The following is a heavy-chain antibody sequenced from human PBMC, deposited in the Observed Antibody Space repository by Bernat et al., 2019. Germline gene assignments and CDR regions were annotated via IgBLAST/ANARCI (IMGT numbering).Heavy chain of an antibody. D-gene: IGHD3-10*01. J-gene: IGHJ3*02. CDR2: INAGNGNT. CDR1: GYTFTSYA. CDR3: ARDLAFIMYAFDI. V-gene: IGHV1-3*01. Sequence: QVQLVQSGAEVKKPGASVKVSCKASGYTFTSYAMHWVRQAPGQRLEWMGWINAGNGNTKYSQKFQGRVTITRDTSASTAYMELSSLRSEDTAVYYCARDLAFIMYAFDIWGQGTMVTVSS.